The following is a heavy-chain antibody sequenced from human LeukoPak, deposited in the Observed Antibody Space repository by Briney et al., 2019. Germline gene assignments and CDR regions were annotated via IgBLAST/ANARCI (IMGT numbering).Heavy chain of an antibody. V-gene: IGHV4-34*01. CDR2: INHSGST. Sequence: SETLSLTCAVYGGSFSGYYWSWIRQPPGKGLEWIGEINHSGSTNYNPSLKSRVTISVDTSKNQFSLKLSSVTAEDTAVYYCARDRGPRTGFMVREAYDYWGQGTLVTVSS. J-gene: IGHJ4*02. CDR3: ARDRGPRTGFMVREAYDY. D-gene: IGHD3-10*01. CDR1: GGSFSGYY.